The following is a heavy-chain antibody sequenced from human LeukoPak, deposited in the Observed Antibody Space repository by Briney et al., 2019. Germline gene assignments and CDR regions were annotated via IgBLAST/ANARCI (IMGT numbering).Heavy chain of an antibody. D-gene: IGHD7-27*01. CDR2: INPIFGGT. CDR1: GYTFTDYY. J-gene: IGHJ4*02. Sequence: ASVKVSCKASGYTFTDYYIHWLRQAPGQGLEWLGWINPIFGGTNYAQKFQGRVTMTTDTSISTAYMERSRLRSDDTAVYYCAPLTGDEHYFDSWGQGTLVSVSS. V-gene: IGHV1-2*02. CDR3: APLTGDEHYFDS.